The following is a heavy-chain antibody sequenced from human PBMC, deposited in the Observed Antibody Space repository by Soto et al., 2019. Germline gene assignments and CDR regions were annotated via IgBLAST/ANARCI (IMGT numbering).Heavy chain of an antibody. J-gene: IGHJ6*02. CDR1: GFTFSNAW. V-gene: IGHV3-15*01. Sequence: PRLSCAASGFTFSNAWMSWVRQAPGKGLEWVGRIKRKTDGGTTDYAAPVKGRFTISRDDSKNTLYLQMNSLKTEDTAVYYCTTDPSGSYFYYFYGMDVWGQGTTVTVSS. CDR2: IKRKTDGGTT. CDR3: TTDPSGSYFYYFYGMDV. D-gene: IGHD3-10*01.